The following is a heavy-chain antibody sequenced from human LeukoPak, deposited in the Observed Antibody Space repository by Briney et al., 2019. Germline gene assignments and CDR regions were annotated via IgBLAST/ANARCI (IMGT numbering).Heavy chain of an antibody. Sequence: SETLSLTCTVPGGSISSYYWSWIRQPAGKGLEGIGRIYTSGSTNYNPSLNSRVTMSVDTSKNQFSLKLSSVTAADTAVYYCAGGGAQEFDYWGQGALVTVSS. D-gene: IGHD3-16*01. CDR1: GGSISSYY. J-gene: IGHJ4*02. CDR3: AGGGAQEFDY. CDR2: IYTSGST. V-gene: IGHV4-4*07.